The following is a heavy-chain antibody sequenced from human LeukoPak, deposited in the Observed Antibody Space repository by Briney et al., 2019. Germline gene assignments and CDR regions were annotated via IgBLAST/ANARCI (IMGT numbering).Heavy chain of an antibody. V-gene: IGHV3-73*01. CDR1: GFSINNAW. CDR2: IESKTNNYAT. CDR3: TTNSTDY. Sequence: GGSLRLSCAASGFSINNAWMNWVRQASGRGLEWVGRIESKTNNYATTYVASVKGRFTISRDDSKNTAYLQMNSLKTEDTAVYYCTTNSTDYWGQGTLVTVSS. J-gene: IGHJ4*02.